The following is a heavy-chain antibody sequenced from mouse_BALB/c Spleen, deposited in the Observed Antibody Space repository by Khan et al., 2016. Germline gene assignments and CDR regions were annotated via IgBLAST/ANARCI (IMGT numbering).Heavy chain of an antibody. CDR1: GFDFSRYW. V-gene: IGHV4-1*02. CDR2: INPDSSTI. CDR3: ASTFWYFDV. Sequence: EVKLLESGGGLVQPGGSLKLSCAATGFDFSRYWMSWVRQAPGKGLEWIGEINPDSSTINYMPSLKDKFIISRDNAKNTLYLQMSKVRSEDTALYYCASTFWYFDVWGAGTTVTVSS. J-gene: IGHJ1*01.